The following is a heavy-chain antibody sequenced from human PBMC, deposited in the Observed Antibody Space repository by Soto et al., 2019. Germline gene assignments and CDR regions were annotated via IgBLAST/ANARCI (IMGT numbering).Heavy chain of an antibody. V-gene: IGHV1-69*01. Sequence: QVQLVQSGAEVKKPGSSVKVSCKASGGTFNSYAISWVRQAPGQGLEWMGGIIPLFGTANYGQNLQGRVAITAEDSTSAAYRQLRSLRSEDRAVYYCALWGFRGGKKSKNHYGMGVWGQGTTVTVYS. CDR2: IIPLFGTA. CDR1: GGTFNSYA. J-gene: IGHJ6*02. CDR3: ALWGFRGGKKSKNHYGMGV. D-gene: IGHD2-15*01.